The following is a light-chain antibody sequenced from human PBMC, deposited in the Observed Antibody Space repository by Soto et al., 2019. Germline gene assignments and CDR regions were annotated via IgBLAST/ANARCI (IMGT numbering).Light chain of an antibody. CDR2: EAS. CDR3: QQYNNWPS. Sequence: IQMTQSPNTLSASVGDSVAVTCRASENVNGHLAWYQQKPGNAPKLLIYEASIFESGVPSRFSGSGFATEFTLTINGLLPEDFVTYYCQQYNNWPSFGQGTKVDIK. J-gene: IGKJ1*01. V-gene: IGKV1-5*03. CDR1: ENVNGH.